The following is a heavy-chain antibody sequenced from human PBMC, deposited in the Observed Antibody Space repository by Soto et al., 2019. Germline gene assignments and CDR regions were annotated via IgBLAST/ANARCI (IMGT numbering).Heavy chain of an antibody. CDR3: ARAEDYYYDSSGYYDY. V-gene: IGHV3-30-3*01. J-gene: IGHJ4*02. D-gene: IGHD3-22*01. CDR1: GFTFSSYA. CDR2: ISYDGSNK. Sequence: HPGGSLRLSCAASGFTFSSYAMHWVRQAPGKGLEWVAVISYDGSNKYYADSVKGRFTISRDNSKNTLYLQMNSLRAEDTAVYYCARAEDYYYDSSGYYDYWGQGTLVTVSS.